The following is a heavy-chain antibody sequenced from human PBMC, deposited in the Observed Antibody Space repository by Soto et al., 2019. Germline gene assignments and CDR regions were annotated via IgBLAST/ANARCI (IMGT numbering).Heavy chain of an antibody. J-gene: IGHJ4*02. CDR1: GFTFSSYA. V-gene: IGHV3-23*01. CDR2: INIVGGNT. CDR3: TKNYYFDS. Sequence: PGGSLRLSCAASGFTFSSYAMSWVRQAPGKALEWVSSINIVGGNTNYADSVRGRFTMSRDDSKNTVFLQMNSLRTEEKTKYYCTKNYYFDSWGQGTLVTVSS.